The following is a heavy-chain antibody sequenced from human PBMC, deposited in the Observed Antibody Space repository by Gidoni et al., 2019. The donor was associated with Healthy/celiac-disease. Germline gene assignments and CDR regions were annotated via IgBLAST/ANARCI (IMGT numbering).Heavy chain of an antibody. V-gene: IGHV3-20*01. CDR1: GFTFDDYG. Sequence: VQLVESGGGAVRPGVSLRLSCAASGFTFDDYGMGWVRPATGKGREWGSGINWNGGSTGYADSVTGRFTISRDNAKNALYLHMTSLIADDTALCHCARSDQWLVRVYFDLWGRGTLVTVSS. CDR3: ARSDQWLVRVYFDL. CDR2: INWNGGST. J-gene: IGHJ2*01. D-gene: IGHD6-19*01.